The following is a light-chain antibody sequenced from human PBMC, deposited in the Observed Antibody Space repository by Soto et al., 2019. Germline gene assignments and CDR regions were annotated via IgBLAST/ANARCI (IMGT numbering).Light chain of an antibody. V-gene: IGLV2-11*01. J-gene: IGLJ3*02. CDR2: DVT. CDR3: CSCAASFTWV. Sequence: QSVLTQPRSVSGSPGQSVTISCTATSSDVGAYDRVSWYRQHPGKAPTLLIYDVTKRPSGVPDRFSGSKSGNTASLTISGLQAEDEADYYCCSCAASFTWVFGGGTKLTVL. CDR1: SSDVGAYDR.